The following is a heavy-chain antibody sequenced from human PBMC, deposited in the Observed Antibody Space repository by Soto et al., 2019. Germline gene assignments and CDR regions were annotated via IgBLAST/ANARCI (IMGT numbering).Heavy chain of an antibody. Sequence: GASVKVSCKASGYTFINYYIHWVRQAPGQGLEWMAIINPMGGSTNYAQEFQGRVTLTSDTSTSTVYMELSSLRFEDTALFYCARDLAAGDLGGQGTLVTVSS. CDR2: INPMGGST. D-gene: IGHD6-13*01. CDR1: GYTFINYY. V-gene: IGHV1-46*01. J-gene: IGHJ5*02. CDR3: ARDLAAGDL.